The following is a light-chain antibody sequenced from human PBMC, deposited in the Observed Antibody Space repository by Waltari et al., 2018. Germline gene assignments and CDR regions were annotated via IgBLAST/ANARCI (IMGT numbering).Light chain of an antibody. CDR1: TSDVGASNY. CDR2: DVT. J-gene: IGLJ2*01. Sequence: QSALTQPASVSGSPGQSIAISCTGTTSDVGASNYVSWYQQPPGKAPRLMIHDVTYRPSGVSDRFSGSKSGNTASLTISGLQAEDEADYYCGSYTNTGTILFGGGTKLTVL. V-gene: IGLV2-14*03. CDR3: GSYTNTGTIL.